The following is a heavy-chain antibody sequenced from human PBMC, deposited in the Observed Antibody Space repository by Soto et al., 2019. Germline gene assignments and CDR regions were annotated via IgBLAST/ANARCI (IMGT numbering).Heavy chain of an antibody. J-gene: IGHJ4*02. CDR3: ASGSTLFDC. CDR1: GFTFSPFW. Sequence: EVQLVESGGGLVQPGGSLRLSCAASGFTFSPFWMHWVRQVPGKGPVWVSRINSDGNSTSYADSVKGRFTISRANAKNTLYLQMNSLRAEDTAVYSCASGSTLFDCWGQGTLVTVSS. V-gene: IGHV3-74*01. D-gene: IGHD2-2*01. CDR2: INSDGNST.